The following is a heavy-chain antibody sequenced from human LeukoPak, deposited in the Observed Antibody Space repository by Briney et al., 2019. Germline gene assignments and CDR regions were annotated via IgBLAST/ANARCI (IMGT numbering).Heavy chain of an antibody. CDR2: IYYSGST. CDR3: ARTIWGDSSGYRFDY. J-gene: IGHJ4*02. Sequence: PSETLSLTCTVSGGSISSYYWSWIRQPPGKGLEWIGYIYYSGSTNYNPPLKSRVTISVDTSKNQFSLKLSSVTAADTAVYYCARTIWGDSSGYRFDYWGQGTLVTVSS. D-gene: IGHD3-22*01. V-gene: IGHV4-59*08. CDR1: GGSISSYY.